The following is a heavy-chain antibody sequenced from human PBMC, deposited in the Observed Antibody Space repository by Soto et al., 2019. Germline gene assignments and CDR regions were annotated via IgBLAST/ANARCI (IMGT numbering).Heavy chain of an antibody. CDR1: GFSFSSYA. CDR2: ISDDGVYK. V-gene: IGHV3-30-3*01. Sequence: QVQLVESGGGVVQPGRSLRLSCAASGFSFSSYAIHWVRQAPGKGLEWVVVISDDGVYKFYADSVKGRVTISRENSKNTLSLQVDSLRVEDTAVYYCARDQNPAMSSHYYGMDVWGQGTTVTVSS. D-gene: IGHD5-18*01. CDR3: ARDQNPAMSSHYYGMDV. J-gene: IGHJ6*02.